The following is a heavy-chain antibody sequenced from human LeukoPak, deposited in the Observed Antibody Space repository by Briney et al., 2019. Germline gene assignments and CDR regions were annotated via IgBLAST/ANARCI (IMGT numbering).Heavy chain of an antibody. Sequence: SETLSLTCTVSSGSISTSNYYWSWIRQPPGKGLEWIGYIYYSGSTNYNPSLKSRVTISVDTSKNQFSLKLSSVTAADTAVYYCARSVYFDYWGQGTLVTVSS. V-gene: IGHV4-61*05. CDR3: ARSVYFDY. CDR1: SGSISTSNYY. J-gene: IGHJ4*02. CDR2: IYYSGST.